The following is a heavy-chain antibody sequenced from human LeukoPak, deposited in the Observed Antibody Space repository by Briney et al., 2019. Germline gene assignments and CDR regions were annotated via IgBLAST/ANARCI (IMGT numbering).Heavy chain of an antibody. J-gene: IGHJ4*02. CDR1: GYTFTTYW. D-gene: IGHD6-19*01. V-gene: IGHV5-51*01. CDR2: IYPGDSDT. CDR3: ARCIAVAGTCYFDC. Sequence: GESLKISCKGSGYTFTTYWIAWVRQMPGKGLEWMGIIYPGDSDTRYSPSFQGQVTISADKSISTAYLQWSSLKASDTATYYCARCIAVAGTCYFDCWGQGTLVTVSS.